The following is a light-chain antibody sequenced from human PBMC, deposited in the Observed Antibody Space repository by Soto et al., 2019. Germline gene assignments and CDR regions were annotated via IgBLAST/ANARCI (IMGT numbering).Light chain of an antibody. CDR1: QSLVHSYGNTY. Sequence: VMTHPPLSSPVTFGQPATISFTSIQSLVHSYGNTYLSWLHQRPGQPPRLLISMRFSGVPDRFSGSGSGTEFTLTISSLQTDDFSTYYCQRYHRYWTFGQGTKVDIK. J-gene: IGKJ1*01. CDR3: QRYHRYWT. V-gene: IGKV2-24*01. CDR2: IS.